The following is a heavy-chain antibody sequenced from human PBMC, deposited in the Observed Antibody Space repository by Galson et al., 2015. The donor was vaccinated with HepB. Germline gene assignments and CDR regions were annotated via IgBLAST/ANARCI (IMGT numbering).Heavy chain of an antibody. Sequence: PALVKPTQTLTLTCTFSGFSLTSSGVAVGWIRQPPGKTLEWLALIFWDADKRYNPSLKSRLTINKDTSKNQVVLKMTDMDPVDTATYYCAHRPGGSTFDYWGQGTLVTGSS. CDR2: IFWDADK. D-gene: IGHD3-16*01. CDR1: GFSLTSSGVA. V-gene: IGHV2-5*02. CDR3: AHRPGGSTFDY. J-gene: IGHJ4*02.